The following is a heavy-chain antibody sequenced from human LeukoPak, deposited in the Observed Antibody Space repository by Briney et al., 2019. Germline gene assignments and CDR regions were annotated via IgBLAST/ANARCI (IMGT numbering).Heavy chain of an antibody. Sequence: GGSLRLSCAASGFTFDSYVMTWVRQVPGKGLEWVSSISGRDANTNYARSVRGRFTTSRDNSKSTVYLQMNSLRVEDTAVYYCAKDSGSGWWGYYFDYWGQGTLVTVSS. CDR3: AKDSGSGWWGYYFDY. CDR1: GFTFDSYV. J-gene: IGHJ4*02. V-gene: IGHV3-23*01. D-gene: IGHD6-19*01. CDR2: ISGRDANT.